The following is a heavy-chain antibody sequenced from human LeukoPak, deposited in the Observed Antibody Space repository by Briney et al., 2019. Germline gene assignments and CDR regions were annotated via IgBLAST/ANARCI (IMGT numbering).Heavy chain of an antibody. CDR1: GFTLTNYA. CDR3: ARQSTPHGSFDY. D-gene: IGHD5-24*01. Sequence: PAGGSLRLSCAASGFTLTNYAMHWVRQPAGEGLEWVSALGTAGDTFYPGSVKGRFSISRDNAKKSLFLQMNSLRVEDTAIYYCARQSTPHGSFDYWGQGTLVTVSS. CDR2: LGTAGDT. V-gene: IGHV3-13*01. J-gene: IGHJ4*02.